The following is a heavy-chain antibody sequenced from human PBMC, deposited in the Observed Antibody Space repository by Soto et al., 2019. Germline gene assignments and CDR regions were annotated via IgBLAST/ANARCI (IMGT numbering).Heavy chain of an antibody. Sequence: QVQLVESGGGVVQPGRSLRLSCAASGFMFSNHGMHWVRQAPGKGLEWVAVIWSDGNNRYYADSVKGRFTISRDNSKNRVYLQMNSLRGEDTAVYYCVRGDSWNDGASDYGGQGTLVTVSS. V-gene: IGHV3-33*01. CDR1: GFMFSNHG. CDR3: VRGDSWNDGASDY. CDR2: IWSDGNNR. J-gene: IGHJ4*02. D-gene: IGHD1-1*01.